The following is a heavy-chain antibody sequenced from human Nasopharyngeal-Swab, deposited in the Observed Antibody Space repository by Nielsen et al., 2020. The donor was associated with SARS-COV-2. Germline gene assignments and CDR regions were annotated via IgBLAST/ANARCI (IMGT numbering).Heavy chain of an antibody. Sequence: GESLKISFAASGFTFSSYAMHWVRQAPGKGLEYVSAISSNGGSTYYANSVKGRFTISRDNSKNTLYLQMGSLRAEDMAVYYCARGRSSGWYKAFDIWGQGTMVTVSS. D-gene: IGHD6-19*01. V-gene: IGHV3-64*01. CDR1: GFTFSSYA. CDR2: ISSNGGST. J-gene: IGHJ3*02. CDR3: ARGRSSGWYKAFDI.